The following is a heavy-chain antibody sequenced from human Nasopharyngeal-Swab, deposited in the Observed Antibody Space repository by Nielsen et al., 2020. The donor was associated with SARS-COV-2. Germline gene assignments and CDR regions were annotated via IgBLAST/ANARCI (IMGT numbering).Heavy chain of an antibody. Sequence: SETLSLTCTVSGGSISSSSYYWGWIRQPPGKGLEWIGSIYYSGSTYYNPSLKSRVTISVDTSKNQFSLKLSSVTAADTAVYYCARDARLTIFGVDPPGYYGMDVWGQGTTVTVSS. CDR2: IYYSGST. V-gene: IGHV4-39*07. J-gene: IGHJ6*02. CDR1: GGSISSSSYY. CDR3: ARDARLTIFGVDPPGYYGMDV. D-gene: IGHD3-3*01.